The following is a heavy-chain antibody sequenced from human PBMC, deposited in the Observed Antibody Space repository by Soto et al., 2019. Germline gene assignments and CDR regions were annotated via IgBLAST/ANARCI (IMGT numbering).Heavy chain of an antibody. CDR1: GGSFSGYY. V-gene: IGHV4-34*01. CDR3: GSYKKIAAAGHYYYGMDV. CDR2: INHSGST. D-gene: IGHD6-13*01. Sequence: SETLSLTCAVYGGSFSGYYWSWIRQPPGKGLEWIGEINHSGSTNYNPSLKSRVTISVDTSKNQFSLKLSSVTAADTAVYYCGSYKKIAAAGHYYYGMDVWGQGTTVTVSS. J-gene: IGHJ6*02.